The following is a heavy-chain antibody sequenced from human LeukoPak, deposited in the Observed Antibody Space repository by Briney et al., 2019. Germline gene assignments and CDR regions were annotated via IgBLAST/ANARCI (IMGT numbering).Heavy chain of an antibody. D-gene: IGHD1-26*01. CDR3: AREGGSYYAAPFDY. Sequence: SETLSLTCTVSGGSISSGSYYWSWIRQPAGKGLEWIARIYTSGSTNYNPSLKSRVTISVDTSKNQFSLKLSSVTAADTAVYYCAREGGSYYAAPFDYWGQGTLVTVSS. J-gene: IGHJ4*02. CDR1: GGSISSGSYY. V-gene: IGHV4-61*02. CDR2: IYTSGST.